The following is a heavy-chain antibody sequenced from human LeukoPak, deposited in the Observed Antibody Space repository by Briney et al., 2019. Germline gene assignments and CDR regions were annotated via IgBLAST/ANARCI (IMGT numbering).Heavy chain of an antibody. CDR3: AKDDSSGWFSPFDY. Sequence: PGRSLRLSCAASGFTFEDYAMHWVRQVPGKGLEWVSGITANSGSIVFADSVKGRFTISRDNAKNSLYLQMNSLRAEDTALYYCAKDDSSGWFSPFDYWGQGTLVTVSS. J-gene: IGHJ4*02. V-gene: IGHV3-9*01. CDR2: ITANSGSI. D-gene: IGHD6-19*01. CDR1: GFTFEDYA.